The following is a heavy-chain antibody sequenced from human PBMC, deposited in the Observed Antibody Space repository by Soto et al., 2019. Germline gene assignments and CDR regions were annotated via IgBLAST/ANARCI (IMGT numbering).Heavy chain of an antibody. CDR3: ARGGGSPHYLDY. CDR1: GFTFNIYA. CDR2: IGGRDDNT. V-gene: IGHV3-23*01. Sequence: GGSLRLSCAASGFTFNIYAMNWVRQAPGKGLEWVSVIGGRDDNTYYAGSVRGRFSISRDNSRNTLYLQLNSLGAEDTAVYYCARGGGSPHYLDYWGRGALVTVSS. D-gene: IGHD1-26*01. J-gene: IGHJ4*02.